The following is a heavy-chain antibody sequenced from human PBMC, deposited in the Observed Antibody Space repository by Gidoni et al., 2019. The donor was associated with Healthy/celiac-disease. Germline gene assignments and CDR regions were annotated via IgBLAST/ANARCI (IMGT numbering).Heavy chain of an antibody. Sequence: EVQLLESGGGLEKPGGSLRLSCAASGFTFNHAWLSWVRQAPGKGREWVGRIKTKADGGTTDYAAPVKGRFTISRDDSKNTLYLQMNSLKTEDTGVYYCATVGFWSGYRDPYYYGMDVWGPGTTVTVSS. J-gene: IGHJ6*02. V-gene: IGHV3-15*01. D-gene: IGHD3-3*01. CDR2: IKTKADGGTT. CDR3: ATVGFWSGYRDPYYYGMDV. CDR1: GFTFNHAW.